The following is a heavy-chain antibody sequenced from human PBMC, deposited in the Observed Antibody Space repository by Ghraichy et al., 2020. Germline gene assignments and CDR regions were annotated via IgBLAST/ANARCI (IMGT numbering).Heavy chain of an antibody. Sequence: SETLSLTCAVYGGSFSGYYWSWIRQPPGKGLEWIGEINHSGSTNYNPSLKSRVTISVDTSKNQFSLKLSSVTAADTAVYYCARDSPSRGSGWSGVGYWGQGTLVTVS. D-gene: IGHD6-19*01. CDR1: GGSFSGYY. V-gene: IGHV4-34*01. CDR3: ARDSPSRGSGWSGVGY. CDR2: INHSGST. J-gene: IGHJ4*02.